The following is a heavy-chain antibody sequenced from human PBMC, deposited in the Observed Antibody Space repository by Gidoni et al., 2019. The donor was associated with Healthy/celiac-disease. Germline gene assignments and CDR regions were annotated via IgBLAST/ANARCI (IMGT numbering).Heavy chain of an antibody. CDR2: IRSKAYGGTT. J-gene: IGHJ4*02. D-gene: IGHD6-13*01. Sequence: EVQLVESGGGLVQPGRSLRLSCTASGFPFGDYAMSWFRQAPGKGLEWVGFIRSKAYGGTTEYAASVKGRFTISRDDSKSIAYLQMNSLKTEDTAVYYCTRDAFSSSWYYFDYWGQGTLVTVSS. CDR3: TRDAFSSSWYYFDY. CDR1: GFPFGDYA. V-gene: IGHV3-49*03.